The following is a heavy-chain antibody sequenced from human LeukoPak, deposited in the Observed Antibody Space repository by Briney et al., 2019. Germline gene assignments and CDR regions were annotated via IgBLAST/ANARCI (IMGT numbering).Heavy chain of an antibody. J-gene: IGHJ3*02. CDR1: GFTFSSYE. CDR2: ISSSGSTI. CDR3: AKEVRGDAFDI. V-gene: IGHV3-48*03. Sequence: GGSLRLSCAASGFTFSSYEMNWVRQAPGKGLEWVSYISSSGSTIYYADSVKGRFTISRDNAKNSLYLQMNSLRAEDTAVYYCAKEVRGDAFDIWGQGTMVTVSS. D-gene: IGHD3-16*01.